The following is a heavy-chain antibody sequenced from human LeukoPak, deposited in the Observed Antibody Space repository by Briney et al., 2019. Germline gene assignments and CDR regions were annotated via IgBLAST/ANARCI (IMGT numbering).Heavy chain of an antibody. CDR3: ATGDSSGYYDTFDI. J-gene: IGHJ3*02. D-gene: IGHD3-22*01. Sequence: SETLSLTCTVSGGSISSYYWSWIRQPPGKGLEWIGYIYYSGSTNYNPSLKSRVTISVDTSKNQFSLKLSSVTAADTAVYYCATGDSSGYYDTFDIWGQGTMVTVSS. V-gene: IGHV4-59*01. CDR2: IYYSGST. CDR1: GGSISSYY.